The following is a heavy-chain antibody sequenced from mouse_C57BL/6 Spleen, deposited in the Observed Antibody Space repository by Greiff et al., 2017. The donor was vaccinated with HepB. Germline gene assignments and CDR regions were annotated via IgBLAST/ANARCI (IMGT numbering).Heavy chain of an antibody. CDR1: GYTFTSYW. CDR3: ARQGIYYGNHWYFDV. D-gene: IGHD2-1*01. Sequence: QVQLQQPGTELVKPGASVKLSCKASGYTFTSYWMHWVKQRPGQGLEWIGNINPSNGGTNYNEKFKSKATLTVDKSSSTAYMQLSSLTSEDSAVYYCARQGIYYGNHWYFDVWGTGTTVTVSS. J-gene: IGHJ1*03. V-gene: IGHV1-53*01. CDR2: INPSNGGT.